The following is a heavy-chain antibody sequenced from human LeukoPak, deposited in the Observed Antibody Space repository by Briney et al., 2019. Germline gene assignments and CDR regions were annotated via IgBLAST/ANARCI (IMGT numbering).Heavy chain of an antibody. Sequence: SVKLSCKASGHTLSPLPMHWVRQAPGHPLEWMGNFDPDDDETIYARNFLGRVTMTEDTSTNTAFMELTDLRSEDTAVYYCAAFDDSWSGYFSSSPYYYFVDVWGGGTTVTVSS. CDR1: GHTLSPLP. CDR2: FDPDDDET. V-gene: IGHV1-24*01. CDR3: AAFDDSWSGYFSSSPYYYFVDV. D-gene: IGHD3-3*01. J-gene: IGHJ6*03.